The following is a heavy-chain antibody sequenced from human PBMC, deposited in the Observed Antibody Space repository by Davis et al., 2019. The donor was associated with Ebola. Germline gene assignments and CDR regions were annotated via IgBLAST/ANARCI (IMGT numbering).Heavy chain of an antibody. J-gene: IGHJ5*02. CDR2: ISAYNGKT. Sequence: AASVKVSCKASGYTFTRYGITWVRQAPGQGLEWMAWISAYNGKTNYAQKFQGRVTMTTDTSTSPAYTGLRSLGSDDTAVYYCARYIAMIRGGWFDHWGQGTLVSVSS. V-gene: IGHV1-18*01. D-gene: IGHD3-16*01. CDR1: GYTFTRYG. CDR3: ARYIAMIRGGWFDH.